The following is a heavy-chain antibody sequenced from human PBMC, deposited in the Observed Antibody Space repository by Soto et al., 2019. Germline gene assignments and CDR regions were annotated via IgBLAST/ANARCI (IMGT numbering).Heavy chain of an antibody. J-gene: IGHJ4*02. D-gene: IGHD1-7*01. Sequence: SVKVSCKASGGTFSSYAISWVRQAPGQGLEWMGGIIPIFGTANYAQKFQGRVTITADESTSTAYMELSSLRAEDTAVYYCARASDWNYVGQTECFDYWGQGTLVTVSS. V-gene: IGHV1-69*13. CDR3: ARASDWNYVGQTECFDY. CDR2: IIPIFGTA. CDR1: GGTFSSYA.